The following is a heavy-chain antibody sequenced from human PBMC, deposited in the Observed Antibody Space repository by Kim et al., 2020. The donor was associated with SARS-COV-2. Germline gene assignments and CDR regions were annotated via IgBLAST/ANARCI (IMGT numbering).Heavy chain of an antibody. J-gene: IGHJ6*02. V-gene: IGHV3-21*01. CDR3: ARGQGIVATRRYGMDV. D-gene: IGHD5-12*01. Sequence: SVKGRFTISRDNAKNSLYLQMNSLRAEDTAVYYCARGQGIVATRRYGMDVWGQGTTVTVSS.